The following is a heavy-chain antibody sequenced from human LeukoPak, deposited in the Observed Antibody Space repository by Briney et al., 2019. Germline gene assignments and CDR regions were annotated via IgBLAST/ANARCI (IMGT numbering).Heavy chain of an antibody. V-gene: IGHV3-23*01. CDR1: GFTFSSYA. D-gene: IGHD6-13*01. CDR3: AKDSSSWYDLSNFDY. CDR2: ISGSGGST. Sequence: PGGSLRPSCAASGFTFSSYAMSWVRQAPGKGLEWVSAISGSGGSTYYADSVKGRFTISRDNSKNTLYLQMNSLRAEDTAVYYCAKDSSSWYDLSNFDYWGQGTLVTVSS. J-gene: IGHJ4*02.